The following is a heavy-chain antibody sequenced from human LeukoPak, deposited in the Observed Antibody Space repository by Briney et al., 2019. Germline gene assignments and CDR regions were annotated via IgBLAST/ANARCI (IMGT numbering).Heavy chain of an antibody. Sequence: ASVKVSFKSSGYTFTSYDINLLRQATAQGLEWMGWMNPNSGNTGYAQKFQGRVTMTRNNSISTAYMELSSLRSEDTAVYYCATGDYSSFDYWGQGTLVTVSS. D-gene: IGHD4-17*01. CDR2: MNPNSGNT. J-gene: IGHJ4*02. V-gene: IGHV1-8*01. CDR3: ATGDYSSFDY. CDR1: GYTFTSYD.